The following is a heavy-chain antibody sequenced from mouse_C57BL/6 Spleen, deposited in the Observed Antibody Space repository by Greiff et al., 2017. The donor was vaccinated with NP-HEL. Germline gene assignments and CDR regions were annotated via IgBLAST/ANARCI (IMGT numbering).Heavy chain of an antibody. V-gene: IGHV1-76*01. Sequence: VQLQQSGAELVRPGASVKLSCKASGYTFTDYYINWVKQRPGQGLEWIARIYPGSGNTYYNEKFKGKATLTAEKSSSTAYMQLSSLTSEDSAVYFCARSYGSSYGFAYWGQGTLVTVSA. J-gene: IGHJ3*01. D-gene: IGHD1-1*01. CDR1: GYTFTDYY. CDR3: ARSYGSSYGFAY. CDR2: IYPGSGNT.